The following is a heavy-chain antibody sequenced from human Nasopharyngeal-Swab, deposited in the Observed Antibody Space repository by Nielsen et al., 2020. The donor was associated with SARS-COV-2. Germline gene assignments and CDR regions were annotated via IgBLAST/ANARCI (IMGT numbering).Heavy chain of an antibody. D-gene: IGHD6-19*01. J-gene: IGHJ3*02. CDR2: IDWDADK. CDR3: ARIGDKQWPAFDI. Sequence: SGPTLVNLTQPLTLPCPFSGFPLINSRTCVSWIRQPPGKALEWLALIDWDADKYYSTSMKTRLTISKDTSKNQVVLTMTNMEPVDTSTYYCARIGDKQWPAFDIWGQGTMVTVSS. CDR1: GFPLINSRTC. V-gene: IGHV2-70*01.